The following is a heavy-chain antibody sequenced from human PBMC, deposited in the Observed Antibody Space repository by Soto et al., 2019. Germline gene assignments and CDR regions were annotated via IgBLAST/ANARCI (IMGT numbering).Heavy chain of an antibody. CDR2: IKWDASEK. CDR3: ARVLYATWSSFDY. D-gene: IGHD1-26*01. CDR1: GFTFGYYW. V-gene: IGHV3-7*01. Sequence: PGGSLRFSCAASGFTFGYYWMGWVRQAPGKGLEWLATIKWDASEKKYVDSAKGRFTISRDNAKNSLYLHLNSLTAEDTAIYYCARVLYATWSSFDYWGQGTLVTVSS. J-gene: IGHJ4*02.